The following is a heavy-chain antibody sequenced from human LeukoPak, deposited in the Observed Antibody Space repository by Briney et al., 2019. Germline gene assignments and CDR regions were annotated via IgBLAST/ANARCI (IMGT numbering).Heavy chain of an antibody. J-gene: IGHJ3*02. D-gene: IGHD7-27*01. CDR1: GGSISSSSYY. CDR2: IYYSGST. CDR3: ARHGDGWGAFDI. Sequence: SETLSLTCTVSGGSISSSSYYWGWIRQPPGKGLEWIGSIYYSGSTYYNPSLKSRVTISIDQSKNQFSLKLNSVTAADTAVYYCARHGDGWGAFDIWGQRTMVTVSS. V-gene: IGHV4-39*07.